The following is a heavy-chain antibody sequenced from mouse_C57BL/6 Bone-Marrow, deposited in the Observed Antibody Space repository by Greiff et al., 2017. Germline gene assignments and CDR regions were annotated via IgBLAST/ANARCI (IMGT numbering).Heavy chain of an antibody. Sequence: EVKLVESGGGLVQPGGSLKLSCAASGFTFSDYYMYWVRQTPEKRLEWVAYISNGGGSTYYPDTVKGRFTISRDNAQNTLYLQMSRLKSEDTAMYYCARAYYAMDYWGQGTSVTVSS. CDR1: GFTFSDYY. CDR3: ARAYYAMDY. V-gene: IGHV5-12*01. J-gene: IGHJ4*01. CDR2: ISNGGGST.